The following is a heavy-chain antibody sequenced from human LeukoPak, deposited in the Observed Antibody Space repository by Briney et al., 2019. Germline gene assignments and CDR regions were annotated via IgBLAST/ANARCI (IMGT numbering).Heavy chain of an antibody. Sequence: GGSLRLPCAASGFTFDDYGMSWVRQAPGKGLEWVSAVSGSGGSPYYADSVKGRFTISRDNSKNTLSLQMNSLRAEDTAVYYCASRSGRLPYYFDYWGQGTLVTVSS. D-gene: IGHD3-10*01. CDR1: GFTFDDYG. CDR2: VSGSGGSP. J-gene: IGHJ4*02. V-gene: IGHV3-23*01. CDR3: ASRSGRLPYYFDY.